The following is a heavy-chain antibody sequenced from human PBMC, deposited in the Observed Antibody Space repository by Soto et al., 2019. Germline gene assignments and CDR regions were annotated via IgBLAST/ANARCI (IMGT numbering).Heavy chain of an antibody. V-gene: IGHV4-34*01. CDR3: ARGWQLVVVLAATRYFDS. J-gene: IGHJ4*02. D-gene: IGHD2-15*01. CDR1: GGSFSGYS. Sequence: QVQLQQWGAGLLKPSETLSLTCAVYGGSFSGYSWSWIRQPPGKGPEWIGEVNQSGSASCNPSLKSRVTISVDTSKNQFSLKLSSVTAADTAVYYCARGWQLVVVLAATRYFDSWSQGTLVTVSS. CDR2: VNQSGSA.